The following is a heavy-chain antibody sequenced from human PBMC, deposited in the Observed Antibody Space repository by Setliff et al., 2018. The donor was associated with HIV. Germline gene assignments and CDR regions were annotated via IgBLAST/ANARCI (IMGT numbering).Heavy chain of an antibody. Sequence: PSETLSLTCTVSGGFISTGGYSWSWIRQPPGKGLEWIGYIYHSGNTYYNPSLKSRVSISVDRSKNHFSLRLSSVTAADTAVYYCARGLSFYDPGGFDYWGQGTLVTVSS. CDR3: ARGLSFYDPGGFDY. CDR2: IYHSGNT. CDR1: GGFISTGGYS. D-gene: IGHD3-22*01. J-gene: IGHJ4*02. V-gene: IGHV4-30-2*01.